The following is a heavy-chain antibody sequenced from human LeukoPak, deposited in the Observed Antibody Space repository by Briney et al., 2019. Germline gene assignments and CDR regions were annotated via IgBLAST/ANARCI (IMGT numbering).Heavy chain of an antibody. D-gene: IGHD6-13*01. CDR3: AKDRSSSWYYFDY. J-gene: IGHJ4*02. CDR2: IYSGGTT. CDR1: GFTVINNY. V-gene: IGHV3-53*01. Sequence: GGSLRLSCAASGFTVINNYMTWVRQAPGKGLEWVSVIYSGGTTHYADSVKGRFTISRDNSKNTLYLQMNSLRAEDTAVYYCAKDRSSSWYYFDYWGQGTLVTVSS.